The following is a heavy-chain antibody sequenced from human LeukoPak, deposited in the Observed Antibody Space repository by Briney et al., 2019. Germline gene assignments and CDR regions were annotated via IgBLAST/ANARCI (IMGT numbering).Heavy chain of an antibody. CDR2: ISGSGGST. J-gene: IGHJ4*02. D-gene: IGHD3-10*01. CDR3: ANQINYRIHGGFDY. Sequence: PGGSLRLSCSASGFTFSTYGMHWVRQAPGKGLEWVSAISGSGGSTYYADSVKGRFTISRDNSKNTLYLQMNSLRAEDTAVYYCANQINYRIHGGFDYWGQGTLVTVSS. V-gene: IGHV3-23*01. CDR1: GFTFSTYG.